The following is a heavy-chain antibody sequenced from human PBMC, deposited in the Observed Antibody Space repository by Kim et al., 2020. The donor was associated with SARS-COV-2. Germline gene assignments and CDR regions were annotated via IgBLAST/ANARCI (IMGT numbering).Heavy chain of an antibody. V-gene: IGHV3-21*04. J-gene: IGHJ4*02. D-gene: IGHD3-22*01. CDR2: ISSSGDYI. CDR3: VRENYDGRTQHLDY. CDR1: KFAFSQYT. Sequence: GGSLRLSCAASKFAFSQYTMDWVRQAPGKGLEWVSSISSSGDYIYYADSVRGRFTISRDNARNSLFLQMDSLTVEDTAVYYCVRENYDGRTQHLDYLGQG.